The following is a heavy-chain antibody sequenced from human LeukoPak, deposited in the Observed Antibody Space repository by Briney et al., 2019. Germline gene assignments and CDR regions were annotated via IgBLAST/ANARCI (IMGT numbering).Heavy chain of an antibody. J-gene: IGHJ6*03. CDR1: GFTFINAW. CDR2: IKSKTDGETT. CDR3: ARGDNWNSYYYYYMDV. Sequence: GGSLRLSCAASGFTFINAWMTWVRQAPGKGLEWVGRIKSKTDGETTDYAAPVKGRFTISRDDSKGTLFLQMNSLKTEDTAVYYCARGDNWNSYYYYYMDVWGKGTTVTVSS. V-gene: IGHV3-15*01. D-gene: IGHD1-7*01.